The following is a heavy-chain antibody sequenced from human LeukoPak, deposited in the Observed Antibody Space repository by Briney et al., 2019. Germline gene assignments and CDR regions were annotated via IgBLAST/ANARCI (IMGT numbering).Heavy chain of an antibody. CDR3: AYGATVFDY. Sequence: GGSLRLSCAASGFTFSRYWMSWVRQAPGKGLEWVANIKRDGSQKYYVDSVKGRFTISRDNAKNSLYLQMNSLRAEDTAVYYCAYGATVFDYWGQGTLVTVSS. J-gene: IGHJ4*02. V-gene: IGHV3-7*05. CDR1: GFTFSRYW. D-gene: IGHD1-26*01. CDR2: IKRDGSQK.